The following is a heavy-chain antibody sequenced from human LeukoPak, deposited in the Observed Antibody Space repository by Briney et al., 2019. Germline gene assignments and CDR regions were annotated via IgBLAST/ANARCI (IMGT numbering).Heavy chain of an antibody. J-gene: IGHJ4*02. CDR3: AKDGPDYDFWSGYSY. Sequence: GGSLRLSCAASGLTFSSYVMSWVRQAPGKGLEWVSRISGSGGSTYYADSVKGRFTISRDNSKNTLYLQMNSLRAEDTAVYYCAKDGPDYDFWSGYSYWGQGTLVTVSS. CDR2: ISGSGGST. V-gene: IGHV3-23*01. D-gene: IGHD3-3*01. CDR1: GLTFSSYV.